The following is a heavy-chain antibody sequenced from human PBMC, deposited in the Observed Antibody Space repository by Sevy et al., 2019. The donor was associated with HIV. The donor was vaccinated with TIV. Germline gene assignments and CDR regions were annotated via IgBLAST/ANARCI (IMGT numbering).Heavy chain of an antibody. V-gene: IGHV3-30-3*01. CDR1: GFTFSSYA. CDR3: ARDAFMGIAAAAPSNWFDP. D-gene: IGHD6-13*01. CDR2: ISYDGSNK. J-gene: IGHJ5*02. Sequence: GGSLRLSCAASGFTFSSYAMHWVRQAPGKGLEWVAVISYDGSNKYYADSVKGRFTISRDNSKNTLYLQMNSLRAEDTGVYYWARDAFMGIAAAAPSNWFDPWGQGTLVTVSS.